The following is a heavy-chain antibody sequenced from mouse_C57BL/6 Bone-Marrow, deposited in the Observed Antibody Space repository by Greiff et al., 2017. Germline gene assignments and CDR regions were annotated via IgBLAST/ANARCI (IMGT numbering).Heavy chain of an antibody. CDR2: IYPGSGST. V-gene: IGHV1-55*01. J-gene: IGHJ3*01. CDR3: ARRSSIYDCYYGTY. CDR1: GYTFTSYW. Sequence: VQLQQPGAELVKPGASVKMSCKASGYTFTSYWITWVKQRPGQGLEWIGDIYPGSGSTNYNEKFKRKAILTVDTSSSTAYMQLSSLTSVDSAVYYCARRSSIYDCYYGTYWGQVTLVTVSA. D-gene: IGHD2-3*01.